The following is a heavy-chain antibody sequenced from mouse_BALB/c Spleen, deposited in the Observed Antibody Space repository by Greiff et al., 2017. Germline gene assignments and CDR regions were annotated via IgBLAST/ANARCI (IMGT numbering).Heavy chain of an antibody. CDR1: GYTFTSYY. CDR3: ATGRNLLQGYYFDY. D-gene: IGHD2-10*01. V-gene: IGHV1S56*01. J-gene: IGHJ2*01. Sequence: QVQLQQSGPELVKPGASVRISCKASGYTFTSYYIHRVKQRPGQGLEWIGWIYPGNVNTKYNEKFKGKATLTADKSSSTAYMQLSSLTSEDSAVYFCATGRNLLQGYYFDYWGQGTTLTVSS. CDR2: IYPGNVNT.